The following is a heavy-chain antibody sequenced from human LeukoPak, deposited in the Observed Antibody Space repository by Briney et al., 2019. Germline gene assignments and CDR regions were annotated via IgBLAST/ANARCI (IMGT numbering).Heavy chain of an antibody. Sequence: GGSLRLSCAASGFTFSNYAMSWVRQAPGKGLEWVSAFSGSGGSTYYANSVKGRFTIFRDNSKNTLYLQMNSLRAEDTAVYYCARSGLSRFGFWGQGTLVTVSS. CDR3: ARSGLSRFGF. J-gene: IGHJ4*02. V-gene: IGHV3-23*01. D-gene: IGHD2/OR15-2a*01. CDR1: GFTFSNYA. CDR2: FSGSGGST.